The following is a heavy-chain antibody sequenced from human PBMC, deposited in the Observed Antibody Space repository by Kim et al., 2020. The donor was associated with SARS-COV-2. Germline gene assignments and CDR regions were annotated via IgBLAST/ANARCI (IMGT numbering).Heavy chain of an antibody. CDR2: IDPSDSYT. CDR3: ARWGRGSEWLSSEGYYYYYGMDV. J-gene: IGHJ6*02. D-gene: IGHD3-3*01. V-gene: IGHV5-10-1*01. CDR1: GYSFTSYW. Sequence: GESLKISCKGSGYSFTSYWISWVRQMPGKGLEWMGRIDPSDSYTNYSPSFQGHVTISADKSISTAYLQWSSLKASDTAMYYCARWGRGSEWLSSEGYYYYYGMDVWGQGTTVTVSS.